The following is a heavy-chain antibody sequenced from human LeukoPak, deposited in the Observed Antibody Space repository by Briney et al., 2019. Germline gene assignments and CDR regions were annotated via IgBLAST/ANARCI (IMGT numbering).Heavy chain of an antibody. Sequence: GGSLRLSCAASGFTFSSYGMHWVRQAPGKGLEWVAVISYDGSNKYYADSVKGRFTISRDNSKNTLYLQMNSLRAEDTAVYYCAKDRGYSGSYQPNFDYWGQGTLVTVSS. D-gene: IGHD1-26*01. CDR3: AKDRGYSGSYQPNFDY. V-gene: IGHV3-30*18. CDR1: GFTFSSYG. J-gene: IGHJ4*02. CDR2: ISYDGSNK.